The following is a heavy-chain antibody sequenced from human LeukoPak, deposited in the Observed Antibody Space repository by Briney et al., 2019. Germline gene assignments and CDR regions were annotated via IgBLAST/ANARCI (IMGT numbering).Heavy chain of an antibody. Sequence: GGSLRLSCAASGFTFRSYDLHWVRQTTGKGLEWVSGIGTAGDPNYPGSVKGRFTISRENAKNSLYLQMNSLRAGGTAVYYCARGDYYGSGSFDYWGQGTLVTVSS. CDR2: IGTAGDP. CDR3: ARGDYYGSGSFDY. J-gene: IGHJ4*02. V-gene: IGHV3-13*05. D-gene: IGHD3-10*01. CDR1: GFTFRSYD.